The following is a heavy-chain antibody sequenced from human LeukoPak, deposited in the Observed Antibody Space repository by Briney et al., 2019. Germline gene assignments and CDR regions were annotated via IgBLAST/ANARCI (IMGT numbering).Heavy chain of an antibody. CDR3: ARGGYGANYYYYYYMDV. CDR2: ISYEGSNK. J-gene: IGHJ6*03. CDR1: GFTFSSYA. D-gene: IGHD4-23*01. Sequence: GRSLRLSCTAKGFTFSSYAMHWVRQAPSRGREWVAVISYEGSNKYYADSVEGRFTISRDNSKNTLYLQMNSLRAEDTAVYYCARGGYGANYYYYYYMDVWGKGTTVTVSS. V-gene: IGHV3-30*01.